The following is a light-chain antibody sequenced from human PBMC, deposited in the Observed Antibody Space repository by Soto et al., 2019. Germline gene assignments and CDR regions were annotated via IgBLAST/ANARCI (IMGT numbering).Light chain of an antibody. CDR3: QYYNRYSEA. CDR2: KAS. J-gene: IGKJ1*01. Sequence: DIQMTQSPSTLSGSVGDRVTITCRASQTISSWLAWYQQKPGKAPKLLIYKASTLKSGVPSRFSGSGSGTEFTLTISSLQPDDFTTYYCQYYNRYSEAFGKGTKVELK. V-gene: IGKV1-5*03. CDR1: QTISSW.